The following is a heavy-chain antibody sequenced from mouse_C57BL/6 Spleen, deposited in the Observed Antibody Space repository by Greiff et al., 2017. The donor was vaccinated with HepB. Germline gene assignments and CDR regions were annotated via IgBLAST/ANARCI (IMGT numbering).Heavy chain of an antibody. CDR2: IDPSDSET. D-gene: IGHD1-1*01. J-gene: IGHJ1*03. Sequence: QVQLQQPGAELVRPGSSVKLSCKASGYTFTSYWMHWVKQRPIQGLEWIGNIDPSDSETHYNQKFKDKATLTVDKSSSTAYMQLSSLTSEDSAVYCCARVYGSSYGYFDVWGTGTTVTVSS. CDR3: ARVYGSSYGYFDV. CDR1: GYTFTSYW. V-gene: IGHV1-52*01.